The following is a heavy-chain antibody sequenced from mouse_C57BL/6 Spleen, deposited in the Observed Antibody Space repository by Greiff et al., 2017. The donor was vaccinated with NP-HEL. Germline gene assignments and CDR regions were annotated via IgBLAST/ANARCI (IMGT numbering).Heavy chain of an antibody. CDR1: GFNIKDDY. D-gene: IGHD1-1*01. J-gene: IGHJ1*03. V-gene: IGHV14-4*01. CDR3: TTLITTVNGYFDV. Sequence: VQLQQSGAELVRPGASVKLSCTASGFNIKDDYMHWVKQRPEQGLEWIGWIDPENGDTEYAAKFQGKATITADTSSNTAYLQLSSLTSEDTAVYYCTTLITTVNGYFDVWGKGTTVTVSS. CDR2: IDPENGDT.